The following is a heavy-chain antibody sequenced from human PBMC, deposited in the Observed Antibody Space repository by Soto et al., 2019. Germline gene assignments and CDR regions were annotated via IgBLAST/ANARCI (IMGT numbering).Heavy chain of an antibody. D-gene: IGHD3-3*01. CDR3: ARGKIFREGYNYLHVGPRYYYYGMDV. Sequence: PGGSLRLSCAASGFTFSTYGMPWVRQAPGKVLDVVADRWSDGSNKDYRDSVKGRFTISRDNSKNTLYLQMNSLRAEDTAVYYWARGKIFREGYNYLHVGPRYYYYGMDVWGPGTTVTVSS. CDR2: RWSDGSNK. CDR1: GFTFSTYG. V-gene: IGHV3-33*01. J-gene: IGHJ6*02.